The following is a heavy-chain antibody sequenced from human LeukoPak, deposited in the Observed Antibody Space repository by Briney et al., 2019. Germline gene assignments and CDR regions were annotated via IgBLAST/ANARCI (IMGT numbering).Heavy chain of an antibody. J-gene: IGHJ4*02. Sequence: SETLSLTCTVSGGSISSYYWSWIRQPPGKGLEWIGYIYYSGSTNYNPSLKSRVTISVDRSKNQFSLKLSSVTAADTAVYYCASLMGGYSYGYNFDYWGQGTLVTVSS. CDR2: IYYSGST. V-gene: IGHV4-59*08. CDR1: GGSISSYY. CDR3: ASLMGGYSYGYNFDY. D-gene: IGHD5-18*01.